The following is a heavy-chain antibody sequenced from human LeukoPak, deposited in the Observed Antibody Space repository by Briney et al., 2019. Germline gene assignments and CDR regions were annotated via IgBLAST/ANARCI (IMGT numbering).Heavy chain of an antibody. D-gene: IGHD3-22*01. Sequence: PGGSLRLSCAASGFTLSSYGVHWVRQAPGKGLEWVAVISYDGSNKYYADSVKGRFTISRDNSKNTLYLQMNSLRAEDTAVYYCAKGHYYDSSGPFDYWGQGTLVTVSS. CDR1: GFTLSSYG. J-gene: IGHJ4*02. CDR2: ISYDGSNK. CDR3: AKGHYYDSSGPFDY. V-gene: IGHV3-30*18.